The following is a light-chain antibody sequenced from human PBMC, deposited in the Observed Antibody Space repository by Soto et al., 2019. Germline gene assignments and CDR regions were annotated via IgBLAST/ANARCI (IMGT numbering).Light chain of an antibody. CDR2: GAS. CDR1: QSVSSN. Sequence: EIVMTQPPATLSVSPGERATLSCRASQSVSSNLALYQQKPGQAPRLLIYGASTRATGIPARFSGSGSGTEFTLTISSLQPDDFATYYCQHYNSYSEAFGQGTKVDI. V-gene: IGKV3-15*01. CDR3: QHYNSYSEA. J-gene: IGKJ1*01.